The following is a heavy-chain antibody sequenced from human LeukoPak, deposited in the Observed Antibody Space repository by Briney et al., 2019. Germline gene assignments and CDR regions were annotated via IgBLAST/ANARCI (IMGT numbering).Heavy chain of an antibody. D-gene: IGHD6-13*01. CDR1: GFTFSSYW. J-gene: IGHJ4*01. CDR3: ARDGTAPGLYFDL. CDR2: IRQDGGEK. V-gene: IGHV3-7*01. Sequence: GGSLRLSCAVSGFTFSSYWMNRVRQAPGKGLEWVASIRQDGGEKSYVDSVKGRFTISRDNTKNSLYLQINSLRAEDTAMYYCARDGTAPGLYFDLWGQGTLVTVSS.